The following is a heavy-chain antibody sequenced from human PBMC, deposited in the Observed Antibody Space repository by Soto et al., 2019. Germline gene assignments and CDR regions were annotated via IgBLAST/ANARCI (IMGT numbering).Heavy chain of an antibody. V-gene: IGHV3-23*01. D-gene: IGHD3-22*01. Sequence: PGGSLRLSCAASGFTFSSYAMNWVRQAPGKGLEWVSVISGSGGSTYYADSVKGRFTISRDNSKNTLDLQMNSLRAEDTAVYYCAKGSPVGSYYGSSGFEYWGQGTLVTVSS. J-gene: IGHJ4*02. CDR2: ISGSGGST. CDR1: GFTFSSYA. CDR3: AKGSPVGSYYGSSGFEY.